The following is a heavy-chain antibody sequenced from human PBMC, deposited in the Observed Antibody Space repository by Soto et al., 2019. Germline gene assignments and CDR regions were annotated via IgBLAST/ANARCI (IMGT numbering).Heavy chain of an antibody. CDR2: ISYDGSNK. CDR1: GFTFSSYA. D-gene: IGHD1-1*01. Sequence: QVQLVESGGGVVQPGRSLRLSRAASGFTFSSYAMHWVRQAPGKGLEWVAVISYDGSNKYYADSVKGRFTISRDNSKNTLYLQMNSLRAEDTAVYYCARDTGTPRIYYYYGMDVWGQGTTVTVSS. J-gene: IGHJ6*02. CDR3: ARDTGTPRIYYYYGMDV. V-gene: IGHV3-30-3*01.